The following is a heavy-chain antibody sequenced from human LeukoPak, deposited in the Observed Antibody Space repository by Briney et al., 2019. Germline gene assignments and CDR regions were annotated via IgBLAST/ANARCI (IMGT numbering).Heavy chain of an antibody. CDR1: GFTFSSYA. V-gene: IGHV3-30-3*01. CDR2: ISYDGSNK. D-gene: IGHD6-19*01. J-gene: IGHJ4*02. CDR3: ARDGGQVAVAGDFDY. Sequence: GGSLRLSCAASGFTFSSYAMHWVRQAPGKGLEWVAVISYDGSNKYYADSVKGRFTISRDNSKNTLYLQMNSLRAEDTAVYYCARDGGQVAVAGDFDYWSQGTLVTVSS.